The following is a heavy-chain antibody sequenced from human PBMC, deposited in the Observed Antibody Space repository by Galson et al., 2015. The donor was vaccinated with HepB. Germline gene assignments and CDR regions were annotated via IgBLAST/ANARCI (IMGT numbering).Heavy chain of an antibody. D-gene: IGHD6-13*01. V-gene: IGHV4-61*02. Sequence: TLSLTCTVSGGSISSGSYYWSWIRQPAGKGLEWIGRIYTSGSTNYNPSLKSRVTMSVDTSKNQFSLKLSSVTAADTAVYYCASPEYSSSWSYWYFDLWGRGTLVTVSS. CDR2: IYTSGST. CDR1: GGSISSGSYY. CDR3: ASPEYSSSWSYWYFDL. J-gene: IGHJ2*01.